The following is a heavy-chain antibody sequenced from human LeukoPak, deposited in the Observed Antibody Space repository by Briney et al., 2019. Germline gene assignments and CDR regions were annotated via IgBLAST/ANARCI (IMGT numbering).Heavy chain of an antibody. J-gene: IGHJ4*02. CDR2: VSGSGGYT. D-gene: IGHD3-16*01. CDR1: GFTFSSYA. Sequence: PGGSLRLSCAASGFTFSSYAMSWVRQAPGKGLEWVSTVSGSGGYTYYADSVKGRFTISRDNSKNTLYLQMSSLRAEDTAVYYCAKGYYDYVWGSYYFDYWGQGTLVTVSS. CDR3: AKGYYDYVWGSYYFDY. V-gene: IGHV3-23*01.